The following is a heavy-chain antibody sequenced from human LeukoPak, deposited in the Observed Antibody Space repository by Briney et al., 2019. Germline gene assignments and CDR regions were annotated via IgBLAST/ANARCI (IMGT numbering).Heavy chain of an antibody. CDR3: AGGANYYDSSGYLAMEYYFDY. CDR1: GGSFSGYY. V-gene: IGHV4-34*01. Sequence: SETLSLTCAVYGGSFSGYYWSWIRQPPGKGLEWIGEINHSGSTNYNPSLKSRVTISVDTSKNQFSLKLSSVTAADTAVYYCAGGANYYDSSGYLAMEYYFDYWGQGTLVTVSS. CDR2: INHSGST. J-gene: IGHJ4*02. D-gene: IGHD3-22*01.